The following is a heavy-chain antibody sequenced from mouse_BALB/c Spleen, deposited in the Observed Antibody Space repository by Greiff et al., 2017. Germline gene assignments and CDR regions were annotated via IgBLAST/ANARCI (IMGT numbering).Heavy chain of an antibody. D-gene: IGHD2-4*01. CDR2: ISSGGSYT. V-gene: IGHV5-9-4*01. J-gene: IGHJ3*01. CDR1: GFTFSSYA. CDR3: ARDLYYDYDVAY. Sequence: EVKLVESGGGLVKPGGSLKLSCAASGFTFSSYAMSWVRQSPEKRLEWVAEISSGGSYTYYPDTVTGRFTISRDNAKNTLYLEMSSLRSEDTAMYYCARDLYYDYDVAYWGQGTLVTVSA.